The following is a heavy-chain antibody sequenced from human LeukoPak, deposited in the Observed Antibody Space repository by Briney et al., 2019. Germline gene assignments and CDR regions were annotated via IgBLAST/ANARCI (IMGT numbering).Heavy chain of an antibody. J-gene: IGHJ4*02. CDR1: GFTFSSYW. CDR3: AREVPLRYFDWLMSPFDY. Sequence: GGSLRLSCAASGFTFSSYWMSWVRQAPGKGLEWVANIKQDGSEKYYVDSVKGRFTISRDNAKNSLYLQMNSLRAEDTAVYYCAREVPLRYFDWLMSPFDYWGQGTLVTVSS. V-gene: IGHV3-7*01. D-gene: IGHD3-9*01. CDR2: IKQDGSEK.